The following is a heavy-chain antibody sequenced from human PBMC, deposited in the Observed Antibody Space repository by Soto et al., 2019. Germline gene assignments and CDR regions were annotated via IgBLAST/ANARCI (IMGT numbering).Heavy chain of an antibody. CDR2: IYSTGTT. J-gene: IGHJ4*02. Sequence: EVQLVESGGGLIQPGGSLKLSCAASGFTVGNNYMSWVRQAPGKGLEWVSLIYSTGTTKYADSVKGRFTVSRDNANNTLYLQMNSLRAEDTAVYYCAKDGTGSGSHYNSFGYWGQGTLVTVSS. CDR1: GFTVGNNY. CDR3: AKDGTGSGSHYNSFGY. D-gene: IGHD3-10*01. V-gene: IGHV3-53*01.